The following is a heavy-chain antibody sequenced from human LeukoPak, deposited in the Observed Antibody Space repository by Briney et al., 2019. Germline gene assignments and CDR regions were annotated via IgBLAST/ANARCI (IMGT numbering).Heavy chain of an antibody. CDR3: ARLRDGYFDY. CDR1: GFTFSSYE. D-gene: IGHD5-24*01. CDR2: ISSSSSYI. V-gene: IGHV3-21*01. Sequence: GGSLRLSCAASGFTFSSYEMNWVRQAPGKGLEWVSSISSSSSYIYYADSVKGRFTISRDNAKNSLYLQMNSLRAEDTAVYYCARLRDGYFDYWGQGTLVTVSS. J-gene: IGHJ4*02.